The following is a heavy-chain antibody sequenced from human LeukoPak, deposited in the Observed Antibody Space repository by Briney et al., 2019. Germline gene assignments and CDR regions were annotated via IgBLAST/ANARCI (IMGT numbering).Heavy chain of an antibody. CDR3: AKDAALYSGYDYSYFDY. V-gene: IGHV3-30*18. J-gene: IGHJ4*02. Sequence: GGSLRLSCAASGFTFSSYGMHWVRQAPGKGLEWVAVISYDGSNKYYADSVKGRFTISRDNSKNTLYLQMNSLRAEDTAVYYCAKDAALYSGYDYSYFDYWGQGTLVTVSS. D-gene: IGHD5-12*01. CDR1: GFTFSSYG. CDR2: ISYDGSNK.